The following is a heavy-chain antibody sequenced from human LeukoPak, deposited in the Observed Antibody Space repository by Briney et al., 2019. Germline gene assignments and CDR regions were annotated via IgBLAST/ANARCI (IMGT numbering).Heavy chain of an antibody. D-gene: IGHD1-26*01. CDR3: AREENYSGSYGHDAFDI. J-gene: IGHJ3*02. V-gene: IGHV1-18*01. CDR2: ISAYNGNT. CDR1: GYTFTSYG. Sequence: ASVKVSCKASGYTFTSYGISRVRQAPGQGLEWMGWISAYNGNTNYAQKLQGRVTMTTDTSTSTAYMELRSLRSDDTAVYYCAREENYSGSYGHDAFDIWGQGTMVTVSS.